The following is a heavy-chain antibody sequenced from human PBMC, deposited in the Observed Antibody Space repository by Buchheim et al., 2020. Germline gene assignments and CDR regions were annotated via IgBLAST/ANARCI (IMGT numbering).Heavy chain of an antibody. J-gene: IGHJ6*02. D-gene: IGHD4-23*01. V-gene: IGHV3-21*01. CDR1: GFTFSSYS. CDR2: ISSSSSYI. Sequence: EVQLVESGGGLVKPGGSLRLSCAASGFTFSSYSMNWVRQAPGKGLEWVSSISSSSSYIYYADSVKGRFTISRDNAKNSLYLQMNSLRAEDTAVYYCARETPRILWDYGMDVWGQGTT. CDR3: ARETPRILWDYGMDV.